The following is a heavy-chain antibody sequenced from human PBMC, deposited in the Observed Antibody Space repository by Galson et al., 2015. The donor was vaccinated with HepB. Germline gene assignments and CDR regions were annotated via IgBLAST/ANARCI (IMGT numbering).Heavy chain of an antibody. Sequence: SLRLSCAASGFTVSSNYMSWVRQAPGKGLEWVSVIYSGGGTFYADSVKGRFTLSRDHSKNTLYLQMNSLRAEDTAVYYCARYATVTDAFDIWGQGTMVTVSS. CDR3: ARYATVTDAFDI. J-gene: IGHJ3*02. D-gene: IGHD4-17*01. V-gene: IGHV3-66*02. CDR2: IYSGGGT. CDR1: GFTVSSNY.